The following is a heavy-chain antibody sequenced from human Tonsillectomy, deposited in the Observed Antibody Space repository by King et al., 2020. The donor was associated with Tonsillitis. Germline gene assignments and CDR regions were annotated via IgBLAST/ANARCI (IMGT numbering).Heavy chain of an antibody. CDR1: GGSIRSDY. V-gene: IGHV4-59*01. D-gene: IGHD3-3*01. CDR2: IYYSGNT. Sequence: QLQESGPGLVKPSETLSLTCTVSGGSIRSDYWSWIRQPPGKGLEWIGYIYYSGNTNYNPSLKSRVTISVDTSKNQFSLKLTSVTAADTAVYYCARHIGASRAFDIWGQGTMVSVSS. J-gene: IGHJ3*02. CDR3: ARHIGASRAFDI.